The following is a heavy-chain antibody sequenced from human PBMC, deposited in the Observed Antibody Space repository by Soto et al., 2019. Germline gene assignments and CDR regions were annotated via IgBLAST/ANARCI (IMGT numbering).Heavy chain of an antibody. Sequence: SVKVSCRASGGTFSSLSINWLRQAPGQGLEWVGVITPLFGTTNYVQKFQGRVAISADKSTAIAYMELSSLRSEDTAIYYCATALSGYEDDAWDICGQGTMVTVSS. V-gene: IGHV1-69*06. CDR2: ITPLFGTT. CDR3: ATALSGYEDDAWDI. CDR1: GGTFSSLS. D-gene: IGHD5-12*01. J-gene: IGHJ3*02.